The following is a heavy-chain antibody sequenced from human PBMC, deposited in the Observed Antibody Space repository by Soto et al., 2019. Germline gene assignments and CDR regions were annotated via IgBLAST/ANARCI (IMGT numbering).Heavy chain of an antibody. D-gene: IGHD2-15*01. Sequence: GGSLRLSCAASGFTFSSYWMSWVRQAPGKGLEWVANIKQDGSEKYYVDSVKGRFTISRDNAKNSLYLQMNSLRAEDTAVYYCARDPRAYCSGGSCLPGAPDYWGQGTLVTVSS. J-gene: IGHJ4*02. CDR2: IKQDGSEK. CDR3: ARDPRAYCSGGSCLPGAPDY. CDR1: GFTFSSYW. V-gene: IGHV3-7*01.